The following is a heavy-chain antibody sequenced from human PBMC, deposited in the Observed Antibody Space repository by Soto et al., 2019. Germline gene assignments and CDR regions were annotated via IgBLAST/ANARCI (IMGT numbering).Heavy chain of an antibody. CDR3: ARESGGATATLDYYYFYMDV. CDR1: GYTLNEVA. D-gene: IGHD5-12*01. V-gene: IGHV1-2*06. CDR2: INPNSGDA. J-gene: IGHJ6*03. Sequence: QVQLVQSGAEVKKPGASVKVSCKVSGYTLNEVAMHWVRQAPGQGPEWMGRINPNSGDAKFAQKFQGRVTMTRDTSVRTAFMELNWLKSDDTAVYYCARESGGATATLDYYYFYMDVWGKGTTVTVSS.